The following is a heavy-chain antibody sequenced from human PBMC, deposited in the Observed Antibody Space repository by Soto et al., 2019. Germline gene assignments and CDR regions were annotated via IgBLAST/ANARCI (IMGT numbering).Heavy chain of an antibody. CDR1: GFTFSNYN. J-gene: IGHJ4*02. V-gene: IGHV3-64*01. D-gene: IGHD4-17*01. CDR3: ARIRQAYGDFDY. CDR2: ITNNGGST. Sequence: DVQLVESGGDLVQPGGSLRLSCAASGFTFSNYNMHWVRQAPGKGLEYVSGITNNGGSTNYASSVKGRFTVSRDNSKNTLYLQMGSLRTEDMAVYYCARIRQAYGDFDYWGQGTLVTVSS.